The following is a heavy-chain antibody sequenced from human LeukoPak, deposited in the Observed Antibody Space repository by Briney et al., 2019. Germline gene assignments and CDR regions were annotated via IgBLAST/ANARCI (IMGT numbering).Heavy chain of an antibody. Sequence: TGGSLKFSCAPPDFTVVRNYLSWVRKAQGKGLKWVSVSYSGGDTYYPDSVKSRFTVSRDNPKNTVYLQMNSLRAEDTAVYFCARSPVLDRNDWSFADWGQGTLVTVSS. CDR3: ARSPVLDRNDWSFAD. CDR1: DFTVVRNY. V-gene: IGHV3-53*01. D-gene: IGHD1-1*01. J-gene: IGHJ4*02. CDR2: SYSGGDT.